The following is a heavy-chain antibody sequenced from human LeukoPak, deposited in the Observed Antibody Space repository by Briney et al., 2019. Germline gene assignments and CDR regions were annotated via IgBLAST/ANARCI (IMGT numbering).Heavy chain of an antibody. CDR2: INHSGST. CDR3: ARVLDSSGYYYGFDP. D-gene: IGHD3-22*01. J-gene: IGHJ5*02. V-gene: IGHV4-34*01. CDR1: GGSFSGYY. Sequence: SSETLSLTCAVYGGSFSGYYWSWIPQPPGKGLEWIGEINHSGSTNYNPSLKSRVTISVDTSKNQFSLKLSSVTAADTAVYYCARVLDSSGYYYGFDPWGQGTLVTVSS.